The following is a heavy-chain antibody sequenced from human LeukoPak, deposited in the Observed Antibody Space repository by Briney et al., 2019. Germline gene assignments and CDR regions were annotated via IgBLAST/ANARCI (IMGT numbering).Heavy chain of an antibody. D-gene: IGHD2-21*02. Sequence: PGGPLRLSCAASGFTFSSYAMHWVRQAPGKGLEYVSAISSNGGSTFYAYSVKGRFTISRDNSKNTLYLQMGSLRDEDMAVYYCARSLVVTAPLDYWGQGTLVTVSS. J-gene: IGHJ4*02. CDR2: ISSNGGST. V-gene: IGHV3-64*01. CDR1: GFTFSSYA. CDR3: ARSLVVTAPLDY.